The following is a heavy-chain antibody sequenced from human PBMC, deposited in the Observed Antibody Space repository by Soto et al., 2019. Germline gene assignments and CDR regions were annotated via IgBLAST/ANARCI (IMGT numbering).Heavy chain of an antibody. D-gene: IGHD2-21*02. CDR1: GFTFSSYA. CDR3: AKDHRSIVVVTAPGFDY. V-gene: IGHV3-23*01. CDR2: ISGSGGST. J-gene: IGHJ4*02. Sequence: EVQLLESGGGLVQPGGSLRLSCAASGFTFSSYAMSWVRQATGKGLEWVSAISGSGGSTYYADSVKGRFTISRDNSKNTLYLQMNSLRAEYTAVYYCAKDHRSIVVVTAPGFDYWGQGTLVTVSS.